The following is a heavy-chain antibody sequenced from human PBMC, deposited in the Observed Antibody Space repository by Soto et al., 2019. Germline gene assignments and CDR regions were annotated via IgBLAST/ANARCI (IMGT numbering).Heavy chain of an antibody. CDR3: AKWGSGSGTDV. V-gene: IGHV3-30*18. CDR1: GFTFSSYG. CDR2: ISYDGSNK. Sequence: PGGSLRLSCAASGFTFSSYGMHWVRQAPGKGLEWVAVISYDGSNKYYADSVKGRFTISRDDSKNTLYLQMNSLRAEDTAVYYCAKWGSGSGTDVWGQGTTVTVSS. J-gene: IGHJ6*02. D-gene: IGHD2-15*01.